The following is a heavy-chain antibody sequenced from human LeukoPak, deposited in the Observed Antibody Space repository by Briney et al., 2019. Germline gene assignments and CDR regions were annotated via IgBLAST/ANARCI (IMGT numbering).Heavy chain of an antibody. Sequence: GGSLRLSCAASGFTFSSYAMHWVRQAPGKGLEWVAVISYDGSNKYYADYVKGRFTISRDNSKNTLYLQMNSLRAEDTAVYYCARDYYSSYYYYGMDVWGQGTTVTVSS. CDR3: ARDYYSSYYYYGMDV. D-gene: IGHD2-15*01. CDR1: GFTFSSYA. CDR2: ISYDGSNK. J-gene: IGHJ6*02. V-gene: IGHV3-30*04.